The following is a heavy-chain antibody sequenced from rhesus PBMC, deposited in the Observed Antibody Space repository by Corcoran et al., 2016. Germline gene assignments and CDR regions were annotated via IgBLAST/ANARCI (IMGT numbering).Heavy chain of an antibody. CDR2: INTCGGRT. CDR3: AKGISIAAGSYGLDS. J-gene: IGHJ6*01. CDR1: GFTFSSYY. D-gene: IGHD6-13*01. V-gene: IGHV3-8*01. Sequence: EVQLVESGGGLVQPGGSLRLSCTGSGFTFSSYYLYWVRQAPGKGLEWVSAINTCGGRTRYTASVEGRYTISKENAKNALYLQMDSLRAEDTAVYYCAKGISIAAGSYGLDSWGQGVVVTVSS.